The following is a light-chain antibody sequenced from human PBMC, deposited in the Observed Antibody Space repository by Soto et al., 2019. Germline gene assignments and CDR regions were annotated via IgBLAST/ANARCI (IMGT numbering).Light chain of an antibody. Sequence: EIVMTQSPATLSVSPGERATLSCRASQSVSRDLAWYQQKPGQAPRLLIYGASSRATRLPARFSGSGSGTEFTLPISRLQSEDFAVYYCQQYKKWPPLTFGGGTKVAIK. CDR3: QQYKKWPPLT. CDR2: GAS. CDR1: QSVSRD. J-gene: IGKJ4*01. V-gene: IGKV3-15*01.